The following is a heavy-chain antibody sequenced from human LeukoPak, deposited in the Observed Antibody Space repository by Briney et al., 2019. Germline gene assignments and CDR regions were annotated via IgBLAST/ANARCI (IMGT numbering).Heavy chain of an antibody. J-gene: IGHJ3*02. V-gene: IGHV3-9*01. D-gene: IGHD6-19*01. CDR1: GFTFSSYA. Sequence: QPGGSLRLSCAASGFTFSSYAMSWVRQAPGKGLEWVSGISWNSGSIGYADSVKGRFTISRDNAKNSLYLQMNSLRAEDTALYYCANSVGWAVADAFDIWGQGTMVTVSS. CDR2: ISWNSGSI. CDR3: ANSVGWAVADAFDI.